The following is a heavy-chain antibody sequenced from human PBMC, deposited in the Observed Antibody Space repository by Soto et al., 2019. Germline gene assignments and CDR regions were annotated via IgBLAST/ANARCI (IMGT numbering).Heavy chain of an antibody. CDR2: IIPIFGTA. D-gene: IGHD6-19*01. CDR1: GGTFSSYA. Sequence: QVQLVQSGAEVKKPGSSVKVSCKASGGTFSSYAISWVRQAPGQGLEWMGGIIPIFGTANYAQKFQGRVTITADESTSTAYMELSSLRSEDTAVYYWHGYSSGSDNYYYYGMDVWGQGTTVTVSS. V-gene: IGHV1-69*01. CDR3: HGYSSGSDNYYYYGMDV. J-gene: IGHJ6*02.